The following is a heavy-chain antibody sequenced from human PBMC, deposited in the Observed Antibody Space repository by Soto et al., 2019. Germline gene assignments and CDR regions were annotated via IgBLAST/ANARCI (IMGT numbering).Heavy chain of an antibody. CDR3: VKDMHFCRLDS. D-gene: IGHD3-3*02. J-gene: IGHJ4*02. CDR2: INTDGSVA. Sequence: EVQLVESGGGLVQPGESLRLSCAASGLTFRSYWMHWVRQAPGKGLVWVSRINTDGSVAMYVDSVKGRFTISRDNANNTLYLHMTSLRAEDTAVYYCVKDMHFCRLDSWGQGTLVTVSS. V-gene: IGHV3-74*03. CDR1: GLTFRSYW.